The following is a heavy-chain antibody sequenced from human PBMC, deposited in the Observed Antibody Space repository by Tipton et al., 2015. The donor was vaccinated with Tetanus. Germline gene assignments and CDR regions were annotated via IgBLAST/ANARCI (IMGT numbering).Heavy chain of an antibody. Sequence: TLSLTCTVSGGSVRSGSYYWNWIRQPPGKGLEWIGYISYSGSTNSNYSLKSRITISQDTSNNQFSLKLTSVTAADTAVYYCARANYDFPKKGPFDSWGQGTLVIVSS. CDR3: ARANYDFPKKGPFDS. D-gene: IGHD3-3*01. J-gene: IGHJ4*02. CDR1: GGSVRSGSYY. CDR2: ISYSGST. V-gene: IGHV4-61*01.